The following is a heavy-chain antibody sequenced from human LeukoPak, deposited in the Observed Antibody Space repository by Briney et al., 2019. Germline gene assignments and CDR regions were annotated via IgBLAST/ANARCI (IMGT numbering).Heavy chain of an antibody. Sequence: PGGSLRLSCKASGFTFSVNWMSWVRQPPGRGLEWVASINPDGSQKLYVDSVKGRFTISRDNTKSSLYLQMNSLGAEDTAMYYCAKLLGTATTYDSWGRGTRVTVSS. CDR3: AKLLGTATTYDS. J-gene: IGHJ4*02. D-gene: IGHD5-24*01. V-gene: IGHV3-7*01. CDR2: INPDGSQK. CDR1: GFTFSVNW.